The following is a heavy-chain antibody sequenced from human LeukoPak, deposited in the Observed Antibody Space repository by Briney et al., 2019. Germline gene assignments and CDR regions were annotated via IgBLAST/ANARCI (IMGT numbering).Heavy chain of an antibody. CDR1: GGSFSGYY. J-gene: IGHJ4*02. CDR2: ITYSGST. D-gene: IGHD1-1*01. V-gene: IGHV4-34*01. CDR3: TIATGTTLGLMDY. Sequence: PSGTLSLTCAVYGGSFSGYYWSWIRQPPGKGLEWIGEITYSGSTNSNPTLKSRVTISQDISKNRFSLKLSSVTAADTAVYYCTIATGTTLGLMDYWGQGTLVTVSS.